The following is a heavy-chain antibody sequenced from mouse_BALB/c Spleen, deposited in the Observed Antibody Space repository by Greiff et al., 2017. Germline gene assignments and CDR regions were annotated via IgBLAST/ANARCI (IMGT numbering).Heavy chain of an antibody. CDR3: ARDDGSSFYAMDY. D-gene: IGHD1-1*01. CDR1: GFSLTGYG. V-gene: IGHV2-6-7*01. J-gene: IGHJ4*01. CDR2: IWGDGST. Sequence: QVQLKESGPGLVAPSQSLSITCTVSGFSLTGYGVNWVRQPPGKGLEWLGMIWGDGSTDYNSALKSRLSISKDNSKSQVFLKMNSLQTDDTARYYCARDDGSSFYAMDYWGQGTSVTVSS.